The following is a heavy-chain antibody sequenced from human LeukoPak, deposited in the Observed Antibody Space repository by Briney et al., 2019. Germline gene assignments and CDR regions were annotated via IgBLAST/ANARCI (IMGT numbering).Heavy chain of an antibody. D-gene: IGHD3-3*01. CDR1: GYIFTNYG. J-gene: IGHJ5*02. CDR3: TSVSAPLGVLSATWFDP. CDR2: ISAYNGNT. Sequence: ASVKVSCKASGYIFTNYGINWVRQAPGQGLEWMGWISAYNGNTNFAQNFQGRVTMITDTSTNTTYMELRRLTSDDTAVYYCTSVSAPLGVLSATWFDPWGQGTLVTVSS. V-gene: IGHV1-18*01.